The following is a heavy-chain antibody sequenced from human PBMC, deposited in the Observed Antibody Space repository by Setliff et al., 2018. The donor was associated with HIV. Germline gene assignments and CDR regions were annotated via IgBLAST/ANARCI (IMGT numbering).Heavy chain of an antibody. CDR1: GFTFSGYA. Sequence: GGSLRLSCAASGFTFSGYAMSWVRQAPGKGLEWVSSISGSGSTTYYADSVKGRLTISRDNSQNALYLHMNSLRAEDTAVYYCAKLQEGHVYSHYDSWGQGTLVTVSS. D-gene: IGHD2-21*01. V-gene: IGHV3-23*01. CDR2: ISGSGSTT. J-gene: IGHJ4*02. CDR3: AKLQEGHVYSHYDS.